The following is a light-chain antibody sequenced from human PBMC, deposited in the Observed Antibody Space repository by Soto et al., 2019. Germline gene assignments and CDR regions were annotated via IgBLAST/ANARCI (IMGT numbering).Light chain of an antibody. V-gene: IGKV3-20*01. CDR3: QQYGSSRT. J-gene: IGKJ1*01. Sequence: EIVLTQSPGTLSLSPGERATLSCRASQSVSNNYLAWYQQKPGQAPRLLIYGASNSATGIPDRFSSSGSGTDFTLTIRTLEPEDFAVYYCQQYGSSRTFGQGTKVEIK. CDR2: GAS. CDR1: QSVSNNY.